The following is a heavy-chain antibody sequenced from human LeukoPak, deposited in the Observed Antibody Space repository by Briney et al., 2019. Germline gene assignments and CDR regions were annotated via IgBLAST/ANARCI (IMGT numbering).Heavy chain of an antibody. J-gene: IGHJ4*02. D-gene: IGHD6-19*01. CDR3: GRDESVSGPTTFDF. Sequence: GGSLRLSCAASGFTFSDYWMHWVRQVPGKGLVWVSRINTDGRSTIYADSVKGRFTISRDNAKNTLYLQMNSLRGEDTGVYYCGRDESVSGPTTFDFWGQGTLVTVSS. CDR2: INTDGRST. V-gene: IGHV3-74*01. CDR1: GFTFSDYW.